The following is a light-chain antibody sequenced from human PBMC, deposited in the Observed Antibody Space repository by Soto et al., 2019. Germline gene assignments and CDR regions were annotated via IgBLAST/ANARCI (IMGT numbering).Light chain of an antibody. CDR2: WAS. CDR1: QNVLYSSNNKNY. J-gene: IGKJ4*01. V-gene: IGKV4-1*01. Sequence: DIVMTQSPDSLAVSLGERATINCKSSQNVLYSSNNKNYLAWYQQKPGQPPKLLIYWASTRESGVPDRFSDSGSGTDFTLTISSLQAEDVAVYYCQQYYTTPLTFRGGTKVEIK. CDR3: QQYYTTPLT.